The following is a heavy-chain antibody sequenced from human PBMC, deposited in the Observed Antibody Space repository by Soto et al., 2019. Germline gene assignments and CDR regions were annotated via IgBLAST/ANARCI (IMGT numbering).Heavy chain of an antibody. Sequence: GASVKVSCKASGYTFTGYYMHWVRQAPGQGLEWMGWINPNSGGTNYAQKFQGWVTMTRDTSISTAYMELSRLRSDDTAVYYCARGVWGAGPFFDYWGQGTLVTVSS. J-gene: IGHJ4*02. V-gene: IGHV1-2*04. D-gene: IGHD3-16*01. CDR3: ARGVWGAGPFFDY. CDR1: GYTFTGYY. CDR2: INPNSGGT.